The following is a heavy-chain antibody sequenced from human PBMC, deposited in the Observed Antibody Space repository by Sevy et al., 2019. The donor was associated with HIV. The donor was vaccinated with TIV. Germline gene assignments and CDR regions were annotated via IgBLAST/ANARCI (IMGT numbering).Heavy chain of an antibody. CDR1: VFTFSSYA. D-gene: IGHD3-10*01. CDR2: ISGSGGST. CDR3: ARAYGSGSPPVD. Sequence: GGSLRLSCAASVFTFSSYAMSWVRQAPGKGLKWVSNISGSGGSTYYGDSVKGRFTISRDNAKNTVDLQMNSLRGEDTAVYYCARAYGSGSPPVDWGQGTLVTVSS. V-gene: IGHV3-23*01. J-gene: IGHJ4*02.